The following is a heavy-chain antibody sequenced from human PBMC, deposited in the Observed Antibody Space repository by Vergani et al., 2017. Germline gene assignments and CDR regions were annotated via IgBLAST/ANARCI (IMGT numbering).Heavy chain of an antibody. V-gene: IGHV3-21*01. Sequence: EVQLVESGGGLVKPGGSLRLSCAASGFTFSSYSINWVRQAPGKGLEWVSSISSSSSYIYYADSVKGRFTISRDNAKNSLYLQMNSLRAEDTAVYYCARETTVTTFVTVYYYYMDVWGKGTTVTVSS. J-gene: IGHJ6*03. D-gene: IGHD4-11*01. CDR3: ARETTVTTFVTVYYYYMDV. CDR2: ISSSSSYI. CDR1: GFTFSSYS.